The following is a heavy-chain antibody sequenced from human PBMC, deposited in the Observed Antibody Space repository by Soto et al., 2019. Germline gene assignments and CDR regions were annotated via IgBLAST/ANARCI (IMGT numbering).Heavy chain of an antibody. CDR3: ARAKYGGAYSPFDN. V-gene: IGHV3-48*02. J-gene: IGHJ4*02. CDR1: GLSFSTYS. D-gene: IGHD1-26*01. Sequence: GGSLRLSCAASGLSFSTYSMNWVRQAPGKGLEWVSYISTRSNSIYYADSVKGRFTVSRDNAKSSLFLQMNRLRDEDTAVYFCARAKYGGAYSPFDNWGQGSLVTVSS. CDR2: ISTRSNSI.